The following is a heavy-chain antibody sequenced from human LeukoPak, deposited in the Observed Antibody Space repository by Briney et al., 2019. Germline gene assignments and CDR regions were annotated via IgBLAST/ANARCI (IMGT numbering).Heavy chain of an antibody. CDR3: ARDFTAAFDI. CDR2: ISYDGSNK. D-gene: IGHD3-16*01. Sequence: PGGSLRLSCAASGFTFSSYAMHWVRQAPGKGLEWVAVISYDGSNKYYADSVKGRFTISRDNSKNTLYLQMNSLRAEDTAVYYCARDFTAAFDIWGQGTMVTVSS. J-gene: IGHJ3*02. V-gene: IGHV3-30-3*01. CDR1: GFTFSSYA.